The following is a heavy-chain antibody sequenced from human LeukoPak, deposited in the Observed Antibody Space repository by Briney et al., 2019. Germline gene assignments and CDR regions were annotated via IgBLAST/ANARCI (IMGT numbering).Heavy chain of an antibody. D-gene: IGHD6-19*01. J-gene: IGHJ6*02. CDR1: GYTFTSYA. V-gene: IGHV1-18*01. CDR3: ARYMAGGYYSMDV. CDR2: ISAYNGNT. Sequence: ASVKVSCKASGYTFTSYAMHWVRQAPGQRLEWMGWISAYNGNTNYAQKLQGRVTMTTDTSTSTAYMELRSLRSEDTAVYYCARYMAGGYYSMDVWGQGTTVTVSS.